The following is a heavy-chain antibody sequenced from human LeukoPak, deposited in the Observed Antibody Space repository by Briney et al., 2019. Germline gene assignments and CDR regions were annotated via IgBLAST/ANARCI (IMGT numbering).Heavy chain of an antibody. D-gene: IGHD1-26*01. J-gene: IGHJ4*02. CDR3: VKDRSSSGSYYSRIDY. CDR2: ISSSGGST. CDR1: GFTFSSYA. V-gene: IGHV3-23*01. Sequence: GGSLRLSCAASGFTFSSYAMSWVRQAPGRGLECVSAISSSGGSTNYADSVKGRFSISRDNSKGTLYLQMNGLRAEDTAVYFCVKDRSSSGSYYSRIDYWGQGALVTVSS.